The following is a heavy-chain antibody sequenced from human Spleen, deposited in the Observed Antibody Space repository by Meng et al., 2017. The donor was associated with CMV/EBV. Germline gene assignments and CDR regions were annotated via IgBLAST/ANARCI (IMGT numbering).Heavy chain of an antibody. CDR1: GFTFSSYA. D-gene: IGHD6-6*01. J-gene: IGHJ4*02. CDR2: ISGIVPGT. V-gene: IGHV3-23*01. Sequence: GESLKISCATSGFTFSSYAMNWVRQAPGKGLDWVSTISGIVPGTCCADSVKGRFTISRDNSKVYLQMSSLRAEDTAVYYCAKLRGQLAPLRYFDYWGQGVMVTVSS. CDR3: AKLRGQLAPLRYFDY.